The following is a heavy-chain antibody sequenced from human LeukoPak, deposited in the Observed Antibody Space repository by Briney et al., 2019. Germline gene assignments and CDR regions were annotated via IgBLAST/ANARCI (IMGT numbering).Heavy chain of an antibody. J-gene: IGHJ4*02. Sequence: NPSETLSLTCTVSGDSISYSTTYRGWIRQPPGKGMEWIASIFYNGRTWNNPSLKSRVSISVDTSKNQFSLKVSAVTAADTAVYYCARRGTYYDKIYYFDYWGQGTLVTVSS. CDR2: IFYNGRT. CDR3: ARRGTYYDKIYYFDY. CDR1: GDSISYSTTY. V-gene: IGHV4-39*01. D-gene: IGHD3-16*01.